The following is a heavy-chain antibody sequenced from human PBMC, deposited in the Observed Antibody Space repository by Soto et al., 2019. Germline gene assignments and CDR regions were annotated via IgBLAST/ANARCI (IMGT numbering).Heavy chain of an antibody. CDR3: ARFELGRLDF. D-gene: IGHD1-26*01. CDR2: ISGYNGNT. J-gene: IGHJ4*02. V-gene: IGHV1-18*01. CDR1: GYTFTNYD. Sequence: QVQLVQSGAEVKKPGASVKVSCKASGYTFTNYDISWVRQAPGQGLGWMGWISGYNGNTNYAQKLQGRVTMTTDTSTSTAYVELRGLRYDDTAVYYCARFELGRLDFWGQGTLVTVSS.